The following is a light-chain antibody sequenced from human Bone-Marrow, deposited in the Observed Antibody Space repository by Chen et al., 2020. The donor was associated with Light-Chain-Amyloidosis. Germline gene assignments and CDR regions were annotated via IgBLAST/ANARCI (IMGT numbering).Light chain of an antibody. CDR3: QSADSSGTYEVI. CDR2: RDT. V-gene: IGLV3-25*03. Sequence: SYALTPPPSLSVSPGQPASLTCPGDDLPTKYAYWYQQKPGQAPVLVIHRDTERPSGISERFSGSSSGTTATLTISGVQAEDEADYHCQSADSSGTYEVIFGGGTKLTVL. J-gene: IGLJ2*01. CDR1: DLPTKY.